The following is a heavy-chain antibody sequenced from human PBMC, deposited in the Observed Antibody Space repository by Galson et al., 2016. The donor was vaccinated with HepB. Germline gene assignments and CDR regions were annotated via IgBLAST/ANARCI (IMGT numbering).Heavy chain of an antibody. D-gene: IGHD1-26*01. Sequence: SLRLSCAASGFTFSRYSMHWVRQAPGKGLEWVSYISSSSSTIYYADSVKGRFTISRDNAKNSLSLQMNSLRDEDTAVYYCARDVRGSEDYWGQGTLVTVSS. J-gene: IGHJ4*02. CDR1: GFTFSRYS. V-gene: IGHV3-48*02. CDR2: ISSSSSTI. CDR3: ARDVRGSEDY.